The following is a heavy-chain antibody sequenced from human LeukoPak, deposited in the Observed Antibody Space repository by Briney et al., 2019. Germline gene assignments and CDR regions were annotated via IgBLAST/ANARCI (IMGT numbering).Heavy chain of an antibody. CDR3: ARDRLITYYYDSSGYYPGY. Sequence: GGALRLSCAASGFTFSSYSMGWGRQAPGEGLEGGAVISYDGSNKYYGDSVKGRFTITRDNSKNTMYLQMNSLRAEDTAVYYCARDRLITYYYDSSGYYPGYWGQGTLVTVSS. V-gene: IGHV3-30*04. CDR2: ISYDGSNK. J-gene: IGHJ4*02. CDR1: GFTFSSYS. D-gene: IGHD3-22*01.